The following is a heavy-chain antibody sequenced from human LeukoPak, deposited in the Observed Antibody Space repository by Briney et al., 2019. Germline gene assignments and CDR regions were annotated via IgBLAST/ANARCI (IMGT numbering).Heavy chain of an antibody. CDR2: VSHDGTYE. CDR1: GFSISSYA. CDR3: AREVTTVTVKRAFDI. D-gene: IGHD4-17*01. J-gene: IGHJ3*02. Sequence: PGRSLRLSCVACGFSISSYAMHWVRQAPGKGLEWVAVVSHDGTYEYYTDSVKGRLTISRDISKNTLYLQMNSLRAEDTAVYYCAREVTTVTVKRAFDIWGQGTMVTVSS. V-gene: IGHV3-30*04.